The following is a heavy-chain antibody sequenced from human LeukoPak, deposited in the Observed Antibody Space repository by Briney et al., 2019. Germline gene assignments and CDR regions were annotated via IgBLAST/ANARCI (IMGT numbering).Heavy chain of an antibody. CDR1: GFPFSSFA. D-gene: IGHD3-10*01. V-gene: IGHV3-23*01. CDR2: ISGSGGST. CDR3: AKYLGSGTSFDD. Sequence: GGSLRLSCAASGFPFSSFAMTWVRQAPGKGLEWVSSISGSGGSTYYADSVQGRFTISRDNSKNTLYLQMNSLRAEDTAVYYCAKYLGSGTSFDDWGQGTLVTVSS. J-gene: IGHJ4*02.